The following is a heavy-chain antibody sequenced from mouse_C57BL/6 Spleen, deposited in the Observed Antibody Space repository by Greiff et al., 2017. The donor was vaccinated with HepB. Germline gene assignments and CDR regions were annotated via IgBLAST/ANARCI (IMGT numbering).Heavy chain of an antibody. CDR3: ARGDYDYGYWYFDV. CDR1: GYTFTSYW. V-gene: IGHV1-53*01. Sequence: QVQLQQPGTELVKPGASVKLSCKASGYTFTSYWMHWVKQRPGQGLEWIGNINPSNGGTNYNEKFKSKATLTVDKSSSTAYMQLSSLTSEDSAVYYCARGDYDYGYWYFDVWGTGTTVTVSS. D-gene: IGHD2-4*01. J-gene: IGHJ1*03. CDR2: INPSNGGT.